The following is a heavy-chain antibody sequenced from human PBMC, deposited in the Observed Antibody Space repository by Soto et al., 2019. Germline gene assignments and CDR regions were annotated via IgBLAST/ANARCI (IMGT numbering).Heavy chain of an antibody. CDR2: IIPIFGTA. CDR3: ARDLRWSEPARDYYGMDV. Sequence: LVEVSCKASGGTFSSYAIIWVRQAPGQGLEWMGGIIPIFGTANYAQKFQGRVTITADESTSTAYMELSSLRSEDTAVYYCARDLRWSEPARDYYGMDVWGQGTTVTVSS. CDR1: GGTFSSYA. D-gene: IGHD6-6*01. J-gene: IGHJ6*02. V-gene: IGHV1-69*13.